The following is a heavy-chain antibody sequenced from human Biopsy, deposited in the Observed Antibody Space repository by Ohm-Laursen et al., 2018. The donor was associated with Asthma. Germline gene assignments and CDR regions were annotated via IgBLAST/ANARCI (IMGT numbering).Heavy chain of an antibody. J-gene: IGHJ4*02. V-gene: IGHV3-30-3*01. D-gene: IGHD6-6*01. CDR3: ARGKTWGRSYYFDY. CDR1: GFTFHNYV. Sequence: SLRLSCSAAGFTFHNYVMHWVRQAPGKGLEWVAGIFFDGSNKYYADSVKGRFTISRDNSKDTLYLQVNSLRGDGTAVYYCARGKTWGRSYYFDYWGQGTLVTVSS. CDR2: IFFDGSNK.